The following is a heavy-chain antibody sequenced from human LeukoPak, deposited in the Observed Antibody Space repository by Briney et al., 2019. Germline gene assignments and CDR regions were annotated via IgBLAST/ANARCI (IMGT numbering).Heavy chain of an antibody. CDR1: GFTFGDYA. V-gene: IGHV3-49*04. CDR2: IRSKAYGGTT. Sequence: GGSLRLSCTASGFTFGDYAMSWVRQAPGKGLEWVGFIRSKAYGGTTEYAASVKGGFTISRDDSKSIAYLQMNSLKTEDTAVYYCTTEGYYYDSSGYYPQPYYFDYWGQGTLVTVSS. CDR3: TTEGYYYDSSGYYPQPYYFDY. D-gene: IGHD3-22*01. J-gene: IGHJ4*02.